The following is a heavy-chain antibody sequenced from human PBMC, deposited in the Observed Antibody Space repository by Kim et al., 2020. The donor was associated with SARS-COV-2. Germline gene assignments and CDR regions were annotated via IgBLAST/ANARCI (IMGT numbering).Heavy chain of an antibody. D-gene: IGHD6-13*01. CDR3: TTDPNSSSIDDY. CDR2: IKSKTDGGTT. J-gene: IGHJ4*02. V-gene: IGHV3-15*01. CDR1: GFTFSNAW. Sequence: GGSLRLSCAASGFTFSNAWMSWVRQAPGKGLEWVGRIKSKTDGGTTDYAAPVKGRFTISRDDSKNTLYLQMNSLKTEDTAVYYCTTDPNSSSIDDYWGQGTLVTVSS.